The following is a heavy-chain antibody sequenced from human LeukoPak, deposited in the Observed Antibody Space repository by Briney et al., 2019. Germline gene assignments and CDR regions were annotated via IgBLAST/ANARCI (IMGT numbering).Heavy chain of an antibody. CDR2: IYYSGST. CDR1: GGSISSSSYY. V-gene: IGHV4-39*01. CDR3: ARAGLGGYSYGYGY. D-gene: IGHD5-18*01. J-gene: IGHJ4*02. Sequence: PSETLSLTCTVSGGSISSSSYYWGWIRQPPGKGLEWIGSIYYSGSTYYNPSLKSRVTISVDTSKNQFSLKLSSVTAADTAVYYCARAGLGGYSYGYGYWGQGTLVTVSS.